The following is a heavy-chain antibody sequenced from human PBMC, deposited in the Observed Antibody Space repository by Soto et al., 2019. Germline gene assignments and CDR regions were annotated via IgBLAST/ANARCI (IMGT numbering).Heavy chain of an antibody. CDR3: ARGLSGWPLDY. D-gene: IGHD6-19*01. V-gene: IGHV3-33*01. Sequence: PGGSLRLSCAASGFTFSSYGMHWVRQAPGKGLEWVAVIWYDGSNKYYADSVKGRFTISRDNSKNTLYLQMNSPRAEDTAVYYCARGLSGWPLDYWGQGTLVTVSS. J-gene: IGHJ4*02. CDR2: IWYDGSNK. CDR1: GFTFSSYG.